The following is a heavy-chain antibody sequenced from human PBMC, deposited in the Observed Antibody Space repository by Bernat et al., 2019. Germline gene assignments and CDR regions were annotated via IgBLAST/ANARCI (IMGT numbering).Heavy chain of an antibody. J-gene: IGHJ3*02. CDR2: ISGSGITT. CDR1: GFTFSLYA. V-gene: IGHV3-23*01. D-gene: IGHD6-19*01. CDR3: AKDEESSGRDHDAFDI. Sequence: EAQLLESGGGLVEPGGSLRLSCAASGFTFSLYAMAWVRQAPGKGLEWVSAISGSGITTYYADSVKCRFTVSRDNSRNTVYLEMSSLTAEDTALYYCAKDEESSGRDHDAFDIWGHGTMVTVSS.